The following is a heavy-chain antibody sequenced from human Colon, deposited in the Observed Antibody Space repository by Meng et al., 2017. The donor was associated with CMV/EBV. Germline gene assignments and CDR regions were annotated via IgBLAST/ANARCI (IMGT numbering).Heavy chain of an antibody. J-gene: IGHJ4*02. CDR2: IRYDGSNK. V-gene: IGHV3-30*02. CDR1: GFTFSSYG. Sequence: SCAASGFTFSSYGMHWVRQAPGKGLEWVAFIRYDGSNKYYADSVKGRFTISRDNSKNTLYLQMNSLRAEDTAVYYCAKEEEYCSSTSCYRHFDYWGQGTLVTVSS. CDR3: AKEEEYCSSTSCYRHFDY. D-gene: IGHD2-2*01.